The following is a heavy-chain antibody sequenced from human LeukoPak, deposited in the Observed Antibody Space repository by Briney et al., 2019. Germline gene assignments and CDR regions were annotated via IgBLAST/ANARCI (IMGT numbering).Heavy chain of an antibody. Sequence: SETLSLTCTVSGGSISSYHWSWIRQPPGKGLEWIGYIYYSGSTNYNPSLKSRVTMSVDTSKNQFSLKLSSVTAADTAVYYCAKHRGSYRWFDPWGQGTLVTVSS. CDR2: IYYSGST. J-gene: IGHJ5*02. V-gene: IGHV4-59*12. D-gene: IGHD1-26*01. CDR3: AKHRGSYRWFDP. CDR1: GGSISSYH.